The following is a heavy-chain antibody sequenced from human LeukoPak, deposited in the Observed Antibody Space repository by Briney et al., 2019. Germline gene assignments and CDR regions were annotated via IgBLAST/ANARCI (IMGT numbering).Heavy chain of an antibody. V-gene: IGHV3-15*01. Sequence: GGSLILSCAASGFTFSDAWMTWVRQAPGKGLEWVGRIRSKTEGGATDYAAPVKGSFTISRDDSRNTVYLQMDSLKTEDTAVYYCTTGLRFRSDWGQGTLVTVSS. CDR1: GFTFSDAW. J-gene: IGHJ4*02. D-gene: IGHD4-17*01. CDR3: TTGLRFRSD. CDR2: IRSKTEGGAT.